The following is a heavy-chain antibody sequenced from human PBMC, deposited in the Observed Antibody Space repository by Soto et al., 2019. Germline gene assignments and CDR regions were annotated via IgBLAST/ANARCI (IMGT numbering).Heavy chain of an antibody. CDR1: GFTFSSYG. Sequence: GGSLRLSCAASGFTFSSYGMHWVRQAPGKGLEWVAVISYDGSNKYYADSVKGRFTISRDNSKNTLYLQMNSLRAEDTAVYYCAKDLGYSSSWSLYYYYGMDVWGQGTTVTVSS. J-gene: IGHJ6*02. CDR3: AKDLGYSSSWSLYYYYGMDV. CDR2: ISYDGSNK. D-gene: IGHD6-13*01. V-gene: IGHV3-30*18.